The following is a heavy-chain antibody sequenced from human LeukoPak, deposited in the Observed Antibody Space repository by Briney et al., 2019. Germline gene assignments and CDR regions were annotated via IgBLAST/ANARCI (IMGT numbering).Heavy chain of an antibody. J-gene: IGHJ4*02. Sequence: GGSLRLSCAASGFTFSSYAMSWVRQAPGKGLEWVSAISGSGGSTYYADSVKGRFTISRDNAKNSLYLQMNSLRAEDTAVYYCARDYYDSSGYYSFDYWGQGTLVTVSS. CDR2: ISGSGGST. CDR1: GFTFSSYA. V-gene: IGHV3-23*01. D-gene: IGHD3-22*01. CDR3: ARDYYDSSGYYSFDY.